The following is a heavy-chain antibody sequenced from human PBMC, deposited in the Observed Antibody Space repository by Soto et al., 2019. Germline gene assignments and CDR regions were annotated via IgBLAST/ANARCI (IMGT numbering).Heavy chain of an antibody. CDR2: IIPIFGTA. CDR1: GGTFSSYA. J-gene: IGHJ4*02. CDR3: ARDHPGSGGSCYYTPYFDY. V-gene: IGHV1-69*13. Sequence: SVKVSCKASGGTFSSYAISWVRQAPGQGLEWMGGIIPIFGTANYAQKFQGSVTITADESTSTAYMELSSLRSEDTAVYYCARDHPGSGGSCYYTPYFDYWGQGTLVTVSS. D-gene: IGHD2-15*01.